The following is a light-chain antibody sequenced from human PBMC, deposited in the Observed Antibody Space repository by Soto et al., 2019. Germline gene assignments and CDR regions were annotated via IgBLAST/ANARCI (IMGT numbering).Light chain of an antibody. Sequence: NFMLTQPHSVSESPGKTVTISCTRSSGNIASSSVQWYQQRPGSAPTTVIYEDRQRPSGVPDRFSGSIDASSNSASLTISGLKPEDEADYYCQSYDTTTPVVFGGGTKVTVL. CDR1: SGNIASSS. CDR3: QSYDTTTPVV. J-gene: IGLJ2*01. V-gene: IGLV6-57*04. CDR2: EDR.